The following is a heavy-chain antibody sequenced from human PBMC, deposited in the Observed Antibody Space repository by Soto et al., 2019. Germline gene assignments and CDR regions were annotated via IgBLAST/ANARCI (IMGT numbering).Heavy chain of an antibody. D-gene: IGHD2-2*01. CDR3: ARDRSPAAITGPDAFDI. J-gene: IGHJ3*02. CDR1: GGTFSSYT. V-gene: IGHV1-69*04. Sequence: SVKVSCKASGGTFSSYTISCVRQAPGQGLEWMGRIIPILGIANYAQKFQGRVTITADKSASTAYMELSSLRSEDTAVYYCARDRSPAAITGPDAFDIWGQGTMVTVSS. CDR2: IIPILGIA.